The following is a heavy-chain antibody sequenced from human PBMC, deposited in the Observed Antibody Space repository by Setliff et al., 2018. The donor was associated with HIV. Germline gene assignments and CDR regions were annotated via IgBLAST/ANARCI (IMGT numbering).Heavy chain of an antibody. D-gene: IGHD5-18*01. V-gene: IGHV1-18*01. CDR2: ISAYNGNT. CDR1: GYTFTNYG. CDR3: ARAERGYSYGPGDY. Sequence: GASVKVSCKASGYTFTNYGISWVRQAPGQGLEWMGWISAYNGNTFYAQKFQGRVAMTSDTSTTTAYMELRSLRSDDTAMYYCARAERGYSYGPGDYWGQGTLVTVSS. J-gene: IGHJ4*02.